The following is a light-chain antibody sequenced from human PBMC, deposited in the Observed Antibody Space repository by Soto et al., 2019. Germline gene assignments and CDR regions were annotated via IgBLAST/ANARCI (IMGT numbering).Light chain of an antibody. CDR3: QQYDNWPLT. Sequence: EIVMTQSPATPSVSPGERATLSCRASQSVNDFLAWYQQRPGQAPRLLLFDASNRATGIPARFSGSGSGTEFTLTISSLQSEDFAVYYCQQYDNWPLTSGEGTMVNIK. V-gene: IGKV3D-15*01. J-gene: IGKJ4*01. CDR1: QSVNDF. CDR2: DAS.